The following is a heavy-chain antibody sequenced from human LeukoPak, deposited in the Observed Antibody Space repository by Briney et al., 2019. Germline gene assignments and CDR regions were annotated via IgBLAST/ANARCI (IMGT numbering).Heavy chain of an antibody. J-gene: IGHJ4*02. D-gene: IGHD5-24*01. Sequence: GGSLRLSCAASGFTFSSYEMNWVRQAPGKGLEWVSAISGSGGSTYYADSVKGRFTISRDNSKNTLYLQMNSLRAEDTAVYYCATRRDGYNLPVDYWGQGTLVTVSS. V-gene: IGHV3-23*01. CDR2: ISGSGGST. CDR3: ATRRDGYNLPVDY. CDR1: GFTFSSYE.